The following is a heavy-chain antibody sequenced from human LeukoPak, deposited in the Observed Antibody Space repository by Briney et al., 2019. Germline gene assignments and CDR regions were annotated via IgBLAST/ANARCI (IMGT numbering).Heavy chain of an antibody. CDR3: ARDGVGYSYGYSDY. V-gene: IGHV4-38-2*02. CDR1: GYSISSGYY. J-gene: IGHJ4*02. D-gene: IGHD5-18*01. Sequence: PSETLSLTCTVSGYSISSGYYWGWIRPPPGKGLEWIGSIYHSGSTYYNPSLKSRVTISVDTSKNQFALKLSSVTAADTAVYYCARDGVGYSYGYSDYWGQGTLVTVSS. CDR2: IYHSGST.